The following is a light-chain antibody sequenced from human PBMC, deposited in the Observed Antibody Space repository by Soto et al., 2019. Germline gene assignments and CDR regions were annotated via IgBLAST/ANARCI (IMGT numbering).Light chain of an antibody. CDR1: QGVGSY. CDR3: QQYGSSPST. V-gene: IGKV3-20*01. CDR2: GAS. J-gene: IGKJ4*01. Sequence: IVVTQSPATLSVSPGEGVTLSCRASQGVGSYLAWYQQKPGQAPRLLIYGASSRATGIPDRFSGSGSGTDFTLTISRLEPEDFAVYYCQQYGSSPSTFGGGTKVEIK.